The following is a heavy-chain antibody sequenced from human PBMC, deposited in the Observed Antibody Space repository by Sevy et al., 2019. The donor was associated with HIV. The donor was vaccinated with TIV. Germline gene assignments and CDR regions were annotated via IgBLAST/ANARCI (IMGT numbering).Heavy chain of an antibody. V-gene: IGHV3-7*03. D-gene: IGHD3-22*01. Sequence: GGSLRLSCAASGFTFNSYWMSWVRQAPGKGLEWVANIKKDGSEKYYVDSVKGRFTISRDNAKNSLYLQMDSLRAEDTAIYYCAKDLAYDNTYLDYWGQGTLVTVSS. CDR1: GFTFNSYW. J-gene: IGHJ4*02. CDR3: AKDLAYDNTYLDY. CDR2: IKKDGSEK.